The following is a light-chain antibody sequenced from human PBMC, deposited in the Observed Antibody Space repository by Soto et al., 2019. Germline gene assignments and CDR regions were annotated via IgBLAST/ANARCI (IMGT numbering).Light chain of an antibody. V-gene: IGKV3-20*01. J-gene: IGKJ5*01. CDR1: QSVRNSY. CDR2: GAS. Sequence: EIVLTQSPGTLSLSPGERATLSCRASQSVRNSYLAWYQQKPVQAPRLLMSGASSRSTGIPDRFSGNGSGTDFTLTISRLEPEDFAVYYCQQYGNSPQITFGQGTRLEIK. CDR3: QQYGNSPQIT.